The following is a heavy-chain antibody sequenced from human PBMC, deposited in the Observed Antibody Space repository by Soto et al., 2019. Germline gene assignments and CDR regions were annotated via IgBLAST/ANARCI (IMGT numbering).Heavy chain of an antibody. CDR3: ASRRGTRALN. V-gene: IGHV4-39*01. CDR1: CGSISSSSYY. Sequence: SETLSLTCTVSCGSISSSSYYWGWIRQPPGKGLEWIGSIYYSGSTYYNPSLKSRVTISVDTSKNQFSLKLSSVTAADTAVYYCASRRGTRALNWGQGTLVTVSS. J-gene: IGHJ4*02. D-gene: IGHD1-1*01. CDR2: IYYSGST.